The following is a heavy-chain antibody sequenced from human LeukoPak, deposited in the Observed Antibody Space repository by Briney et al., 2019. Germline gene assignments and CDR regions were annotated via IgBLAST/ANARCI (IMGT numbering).Heavy chain of an antibody. CDR3: ARLVVPIVVVTATISRPAVFDY. V-gene: IGHV4-34*01. CDR1: GGSFSGYC. J-gene: IGHJ4*02. D-gene: IGHD2-21*02. Sequence: PSETLSLTCAVYGGSFSGYCWSWIRQPPGKGLEWIGEINHSGSTNYNPSLKSRVTISVDTSKNQFSLKLSSVTAADTAVYYCARLVVPIVVVTATISRPAVFDYWGQGTLVTVSS. CDR2: INHSGST.